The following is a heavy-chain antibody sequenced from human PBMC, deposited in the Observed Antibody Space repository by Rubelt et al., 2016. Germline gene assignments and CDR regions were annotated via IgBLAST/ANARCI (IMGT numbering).Heavy chain of an antibody. Sequence: QVQLQQWGAGLLKPSETLSLTCAVYGGSFSGYYWSWIRQPPGKGLECIGELNPSGRTNYNPSLKSRVNISVDTSKKQFSLKLSSVTAADTAVYYCARGKEGLGVTMMDYWGQGTLVTVSS. CDR1: GGSFSGYY. CDR2: LNPSGRT. CDR3: ARGKEGLGVTMMDY. D-gene: IGHD3-22*01. V-gene: IGHV4-34*01. J-gene: IGHJ4*02.